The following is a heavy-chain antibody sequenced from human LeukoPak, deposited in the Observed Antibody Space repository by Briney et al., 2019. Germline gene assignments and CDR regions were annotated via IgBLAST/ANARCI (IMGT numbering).Heavy chain of an antibody. D-gene: IGHD5-18*01. CDR3: ARGAQDSYGCSY. V-gene: IGHV1-69*13. CDR1: GGTFSSYA. J-gene: IGHJ4*02. CDR2: IIPIFGTA. Sequence: SVKVSCKASGGTFSSYAISWVRQAPGQGLEWMGGIIPIFGTANYAQKFQGRVTITADESTSTAYMELSSLRSEDTAVYYCARGAQDSYGCSYWGQGTLVTVSS.